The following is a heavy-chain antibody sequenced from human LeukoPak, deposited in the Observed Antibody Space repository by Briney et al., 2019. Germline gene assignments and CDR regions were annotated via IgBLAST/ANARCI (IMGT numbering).Heavy chain of an antibody. CDR3: ARDPYGTWYFDL. J-gene: IGHJ2*01. D-gene: IGHD3-10*01. Sequence: ASVKVSSTASGYTFTGYYMHWVRQAPGQGLEWMGWINPNSGGTNYAQKFQGRVTMTRDTSISAAYMELSRLRSDDTAVYYCARDPYGTWYFDLWGRGTLVTVSS. V-gene: IGHV1-2*02. CDR2: INPNSGGT. CDR1: GYTFTGYY.